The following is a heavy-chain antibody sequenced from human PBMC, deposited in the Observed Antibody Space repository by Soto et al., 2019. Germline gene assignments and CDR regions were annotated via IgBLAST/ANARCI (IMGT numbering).Heavy chain of an antibody. Sequence: GGSLRLSCAASGFSFSTYWMHWVRQAPGKGLVYVSRIKSDGSSTSYADSVKGRFTISRDNAKNTLYLQMNSLRAEDTAVYYCVTGGSSIRKYWGQGTLVTVSS. CDR2: IKSDGSST. V-gene: IGHV3-74*01. D-gene: IGHD6-6*01. J-gene: IGHJ4*02. CDR3: VTGGSSIRKY. CDR1: GFSFSTYW.